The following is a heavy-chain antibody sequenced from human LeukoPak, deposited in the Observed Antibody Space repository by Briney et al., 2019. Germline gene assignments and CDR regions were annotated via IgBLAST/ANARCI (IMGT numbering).Heavy chain of an antibody. D-gene: IGHD5-12*01. CDR1: GFTFSSYW. J-gene: IGHJ3*02. CDR2: ISSSSSTI. Sequence: PGGSLRLSCAASGFTFSSYWMHWVRQAPGKGLEWVSYISSSSSTIYYADSVKGRFTISRDNAKNSLYLQMNSLRAEDTAVYYCARAWMSDAFDIWGQGTMVTVSS. CDR3: ARAWMSDAFDI. V-gene: IGHV3-48*01.